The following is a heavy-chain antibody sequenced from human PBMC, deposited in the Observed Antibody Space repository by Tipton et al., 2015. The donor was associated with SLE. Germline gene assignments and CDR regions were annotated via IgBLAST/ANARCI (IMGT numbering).Heavy chain of an antibody. CDR3: ARDRGGWYNFDS. D-gene: IGHD6-19*01. CDR1: GGSLSSPIYY. CDR2: IDYSGST. J-gene: IGHJ4*02. V-gene: IGHV4-61*01. Sequence: TLSLTCTVSGGSLSSPIYYWSWIRQTPGKGLEWIGYIDYSGSTNYNPSLKSRVTMSIDTSKNQFSLKLSSVTAADTAVYYCARDRGGWYNFDSWGQGTLVTVSS.